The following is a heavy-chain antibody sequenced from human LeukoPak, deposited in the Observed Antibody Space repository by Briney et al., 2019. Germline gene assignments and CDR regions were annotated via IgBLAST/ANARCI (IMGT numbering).Heavy chain of an antibody. CDR3: AKDTGPGLAAAGIDY. J-gene: IGHJ4*02. V-gene: IGHV3-9*03. CDR1: GFTFDDYA. Sequence: PGRSLRLSCAASGFTFDDYAMHWVRQAPGKGLEWVSGISWNSGSIGYADSVKGRSTISRDNAKNSLYLQMNSLRAEDMALYYCAKDTGPGLAAAGIDYWGQGTLVTVSS. D-gene: IGHD6-13*01. CDR2: ISWNSGSI.